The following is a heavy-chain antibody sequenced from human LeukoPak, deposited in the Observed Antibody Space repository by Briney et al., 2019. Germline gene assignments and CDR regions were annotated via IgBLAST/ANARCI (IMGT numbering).Heavy chain of an antibody. Sequence: PSETLSLTCTVSGGSITSYYWSWIRQAAVKGLEWIGRTYTNGHTYYNPSLKSRVTMSIDKSKKLFSLKLTSVTAADTAVYYCARGLSTMVRGVIGWFDPWGQGTLVTVSS. J-gene: IGHJ5*02. CDR2: TYTNGHT. CDR3: ARGLSTMVRGVIGWFDP. D-gene: IGHD3-10*01. V-gene: IGHV4-4*07. CDR1: GGSITSYY.